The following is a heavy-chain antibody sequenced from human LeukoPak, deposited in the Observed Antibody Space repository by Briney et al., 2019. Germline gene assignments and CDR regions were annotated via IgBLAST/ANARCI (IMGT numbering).Heavy chain of an antibody. D-gene: IGHD2-2*01. CDR3: ARGATTIVVVPAADYYYYYYMDV. J-gene: IGHJ6*03. Sequence: PGGSLRLSCAASGFTFSSYAMHWVRQAPGKGLEYVSAISSNGGSTYYANSVKGRFTISRDNSKNTLYLQMGSLRAEDMAVYYCARGATTIVVVPAADYYYYYYMDVWGKGTTVTISS. CDR2: ISSNGGST. V-gene: IGHV3-64*01. CDR1: GFTFSSYA.